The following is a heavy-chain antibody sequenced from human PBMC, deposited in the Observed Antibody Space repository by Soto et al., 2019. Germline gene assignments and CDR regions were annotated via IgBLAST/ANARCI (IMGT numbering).Heavy chain of an antibody. CDR3: ARTDRDFYGLDV. CDR2: ISAAGDP. Sequence: EVQLVESGGGLVQPGGSLRLSCEASGFTFRNYDMHWVRQGTGKGLEWVSGISAAGDPDYADSVEGRFTISRENAQNSFFLQMKSLRVVDTAVYYCARTDRDFYGLDVWGQGTTVIVSS. CDR1: GFTFRNYD. V-gene: IGHV3-13*05. J-gene: IGHJ6*02.